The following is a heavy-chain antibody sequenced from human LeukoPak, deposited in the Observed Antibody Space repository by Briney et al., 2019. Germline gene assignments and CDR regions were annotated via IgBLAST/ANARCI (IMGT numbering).Heavy chain of an antibody. D-gene: IGHD6-13*01. V-gene: IGHV1-2*02. CDR3: ARDISPLAAAGPIYAFDI. Sequence: ASVKVSCTASGYTFTGYYMHWVRQAPGQGLEWMGWINPNSGGTNYAQKFQGRVTTTRDTSISTAYMELSRLRSDDTAVYYCARDISPLAAAGPIYAFDIWGQGTMVTVSS. CDR1: GYTFTGYY. J-gene: IGHJ3*02. CDR2: INPNSGGT.